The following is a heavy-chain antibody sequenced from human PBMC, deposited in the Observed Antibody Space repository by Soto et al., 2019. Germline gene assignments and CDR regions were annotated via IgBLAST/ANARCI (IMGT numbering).Heavy chain of an antibody. Sequence: SLKVSCKTSGVTFSSYTISGVRQAPGGGLEWMGRIIPILGIANYAQKFQGRVTITADKSTSTAYMELSSLRSEDTAVYYCASHSSTYYYDSSGYYYGWFEPWGQGTLVTVSS. CDR2: IIPILGIA. J-gene: IGHJ5*02. V-gene: IGHV1-69*02. D-gene: IGHD3-22*01. CDR1: GVTFSSYT. CDR3: ASHSSTYYYDSSGYYYGWFEP.